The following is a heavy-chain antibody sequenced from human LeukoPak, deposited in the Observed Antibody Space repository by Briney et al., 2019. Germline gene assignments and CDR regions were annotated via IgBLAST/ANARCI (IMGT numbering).Heavy chain of an antibody. CDR1: GASITNYY. CDR3: ARHPPRVGTTSGGYFDY. D-gene: IGHD1/OR15-1a*01. V-gene: IGHV4-59*08. Sequence: PSETLSLTCTFSGASITNYYWNWIRQPPGKGLGWVGYIYYTGNTNYNPSLKSRVTISLDTSKNHFSLKLRSVTAADTAAYYCARHPPRVGTTSGGYFDYWGQGTLVTVSS. J-gene: IGHJ4*02. CDR2: IYYTGNT.